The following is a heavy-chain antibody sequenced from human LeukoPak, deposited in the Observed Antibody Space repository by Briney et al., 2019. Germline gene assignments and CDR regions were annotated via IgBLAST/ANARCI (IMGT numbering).Heavy chain of an antibody. Sequence: PGRSLRLSCAASGFTFDDYAMHWVRQAPGKGLEWVSGISWNSGSIGYADSVKGRFTISRDNAKSSLYLQMNSLRAEDTALYYCAKDKGLGIMITFGGVTFDYWGQGTLVTVSS. CDR1: GFTFDDYA. CDR3: AKDKGLGIMITFGGVTFDY. D-gene: IGHD3-16*01. J-gene: IGHJ4*02. V-gene: IGHV3-9*01. CDR2: ISWNSGSI.